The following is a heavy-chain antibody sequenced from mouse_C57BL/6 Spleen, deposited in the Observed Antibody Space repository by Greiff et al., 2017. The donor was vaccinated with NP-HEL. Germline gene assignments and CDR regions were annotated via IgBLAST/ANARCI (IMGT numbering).Heavy chain of an antibody. CDR1: GFTFSDYG. Sequence: EVQGVESGGGLVQPGGSLKLSCAASGFTFSDYGMAWVRQAPRKGPEWVAFISNLAYSIYYADTVTGRFTISRENAKNTLYLEMSSLRSEDTAMYYCARPSAYYAMDYWGQGTSVTVSS. J-gene: IGHJ4*01. CDR2: ISNLAYSI. V-gene: IGHV5-15*01. CDR3: ARPSAYYAMDY.